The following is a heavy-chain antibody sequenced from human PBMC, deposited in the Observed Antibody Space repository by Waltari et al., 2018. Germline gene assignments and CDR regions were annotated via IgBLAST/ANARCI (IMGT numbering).Heavy chain of an antibody. V-gene: IGHV4-4*07. CDR3: ARDRGSYGAGSYYYYFDY. CDR1: GGSISSYY. Sequence: QVQLQESGQGLVKPSATLSLTCTVSGGSISSYYGRWIRPPAGRGREWIGRIYASGRTYHNPSLKSRVTMSVDTSKNQFSLKLTSVPAADTAVYYWARDRGSYGAGSYYYYFDYWGQGTLVTVSS. D-gene: IGHD3-10*01. CDR2: IYASGRT. J-gene: IGHJ4*02.